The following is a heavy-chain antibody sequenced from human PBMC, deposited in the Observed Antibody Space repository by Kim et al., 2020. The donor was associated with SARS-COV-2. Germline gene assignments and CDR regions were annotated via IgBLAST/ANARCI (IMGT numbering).Heavy chain of an antibody. V-gene: IGHV3-30*18. D-gene: IGHD3-22*01. J-gene: IGHJ6*03. Sequence: GGSLRLSCAASGFSFSTFGMHWVRQAPGKGLEWVAVTSFDGSNGYYGDSVKGRFTISRDNSKNTLYLQMNSLRVEDTAVYYCAKVTCSSGYYCPMDVWGKGTTVTVSS. CDR2: TSFDGSNG. CDR3: AKVTCSSGYYCPMDV. CDR1: GFSFSTFG.